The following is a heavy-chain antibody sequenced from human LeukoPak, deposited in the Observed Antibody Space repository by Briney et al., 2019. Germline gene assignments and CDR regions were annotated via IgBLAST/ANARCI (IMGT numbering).Heavy chain of an antibody. CDR3: ARDQASLTRSWYTGY. D-gene: IGHD6-13*01. J-gene: IGHJ4*02. CDR1: GYTFTGYH. V-gene: IGHV1-2*06. CDR2: INPYSGDT. Sequence: GASVKVSCKASGYTFTGYHIHWVRQAPGQGLEWMGRINPYSGDTNFAQKFQGRATMTRDTSITTAYMDLSSLTPDDTAVYFCARDQASLTRSWYTGYWGQGTQVTVSS.